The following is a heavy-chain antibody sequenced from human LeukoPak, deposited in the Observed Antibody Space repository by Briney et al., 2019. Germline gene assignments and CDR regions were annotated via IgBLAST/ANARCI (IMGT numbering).Heavy chain of an antibody. D-gene: IGHD6-13*01. CDR1: GFTFSSYS. Sequence: PGGSLRLSCAASGFTFSSYSMNWVRQAPGKGLEWVSSISSSSSYIYYADSVKGRFTISRDNAKNSLYLQMNSLRAEDTAVYSCARDRIAAAGSSPKSYYYYGMDVWGQGTTVTVSS. J-gene: IGHJ6*02. CDR3: ARDRIAAAGSSPKSYYYYGMDV. V-gene: IGHV3-21*01. CDR2: ISSSSSYI.